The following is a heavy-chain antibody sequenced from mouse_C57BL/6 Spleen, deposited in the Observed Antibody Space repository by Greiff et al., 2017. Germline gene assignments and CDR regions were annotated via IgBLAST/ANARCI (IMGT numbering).Heavy chain of an antibody. CDR3: ARIFMVTRAMDY. CDR2: IYPGSGST. D-gene: IGHD2-2*01. V-gene: IGHV1-55*01. CDR1: GYTFTSYW. Sequence: QVQLQQPGAELVKPGASVKMSCKASGYTFTSYWITWVKQRPGQGLEWIGDIYPGSGSTNYNEKFKSKATLTVDTSSSTAYMQLSSLTSEDSAVYYYARIFMVTRAMDYWGQGTSVTVSS. J-gene: IGHJ4*01.